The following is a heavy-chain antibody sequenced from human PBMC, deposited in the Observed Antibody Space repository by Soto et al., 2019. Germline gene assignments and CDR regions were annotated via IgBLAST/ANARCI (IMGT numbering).Heavy chain of an antibody. D-gene: IGHD5-18*01. V-gene: IGHV1-18*01. CDR1: GYTFTNYG. CDR3: ARETGGDNYGPGGF. Sequence: QVHLVQSGAEVKKPGASVTVSCKASGYTFTNYGINWVRQAPGHGLEWMGWISTFNGNTKFAQRLQGRVTMTRDTSTSTVYMELKSLRSDDTAVYFGARETGGDNYGPGGFWGQGTMVTVSS. J-gene: IGHJ3*01. CDR2: ISTFNGNT.